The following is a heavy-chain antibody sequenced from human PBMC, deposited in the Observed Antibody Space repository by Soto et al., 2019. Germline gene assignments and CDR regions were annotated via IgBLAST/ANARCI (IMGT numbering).Heavy chain of an antibody. V-gene: IGHV5-51*01. CDR1: GYSFTSYW. D-gene: IGHD4-17*01. J-gene: IGHJ4*01. CDR2: IYPADSDT. CDR3: ARKDYGGNSIDY. Sequence: RESLKISLKGSGYSFTSYWISWVRQMPGKGLEWMGTIYPADSDTRYSPSFEGQVTISADKSISTAYMQWNSLKASDTAMYYCARKDYGGNSIDYWGRGTLVTVSS.